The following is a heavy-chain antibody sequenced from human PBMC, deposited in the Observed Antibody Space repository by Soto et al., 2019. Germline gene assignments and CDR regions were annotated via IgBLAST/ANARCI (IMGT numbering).Heavy chain of an antibody. Sequence: SETLSLTCTVSGGSISSYYWSWIRQPPGKGLEWIGYMYNTGSTIYNPSLKSRVTISVDTSKNQFSLKLNSVTAADTAVYYCARDLWGYCGADCYPLDVWXQGTTVTVSS. CDR3: ARDLWGYCGADCYPLDV. CDR2: MYNTGST. V-gene: IGHV4-59*01. CDR1: GGSISSYY. D-gene: IGHD2-21*02. J-gene: IGHJ6*02.